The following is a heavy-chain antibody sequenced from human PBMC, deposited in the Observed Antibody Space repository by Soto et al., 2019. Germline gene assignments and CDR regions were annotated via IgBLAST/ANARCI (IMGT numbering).Heavy chain of an antibody. CDR2: IYYSGST. CDR3: ARSYYYSSGYYYFFY. J-gene: IGHJ4*02. D-gene: IGHD3-22*01. V-gene: IGHV4-59*01. CDR1: GGSISSYY. Sequence: SSETLSLTXTVSGGSISSYYWSWIRQPPGKGLEWIGYIYYSGSTNYNPSLKSRVTISVDTSKNQFSLKLSSVTAADTAVYYCARSYYYSSGYYYFFYWGQGTLVTVSS.